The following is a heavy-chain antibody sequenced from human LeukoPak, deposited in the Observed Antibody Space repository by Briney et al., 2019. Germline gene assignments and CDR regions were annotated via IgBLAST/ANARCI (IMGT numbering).Heavy chain of an antibody. V-gene: IGHV1-46*01. CDR2: INPSGGST. Sequence: GASVKVSCKASGYTFTSYYMHWVRQAPGQGLEWMGIINPSGGSTSYAQKFQGRVTMTRDTSTSTVYMELSSLRSEDTAVYYCARVRITIFGVEKYYFDYWGQGTLATVSS. D-gene: IGHD3-3*01. CDR1: GYTFTSYY. CDR3: ARVRITIFGVEKYYFDY. J-gene: IGHJ4*02.